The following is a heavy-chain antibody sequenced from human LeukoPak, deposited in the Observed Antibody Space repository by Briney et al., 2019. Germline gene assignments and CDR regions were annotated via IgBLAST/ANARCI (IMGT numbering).Heavy chain of an antibody. CDR3: ARLTYYYDSSGPDGVDY. Sequence: SETLSLTCTVSGGSISSSSYYWGWIRQPPGKGLEWIGEINHSGSTNYNPSLKSRVTISVDTSKNQFSLKLSSVTAADTAVYYCARLTYYYDSSGPDGVDYWGQGTLVTVSS. D-gene: IGHD3-22*01. V-gene: IGHV4-39*07. J-gene: IGHJ4*02. CDR1: GGSISSSSYY. CDR2: INHSGST.